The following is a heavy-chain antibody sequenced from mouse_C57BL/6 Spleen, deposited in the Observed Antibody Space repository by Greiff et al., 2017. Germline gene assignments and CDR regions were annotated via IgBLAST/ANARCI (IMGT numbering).Heavy chain of an antibody. CDR3: AREGTAQAFAY. CDR1: GYTFTDHT. CDR2: ISPRDGST. D-gene: IGHD3-2*02. V-gene: IGHV1-78*01. Sequence: VQLQQSDAELVKPGASVTISCKVSGYTFTDHTIHWMKQRPEQGLEWIGYISPRDGSTKYNEKFKGKATLTADKSSSTAYMQLHSLTSEDSAVYFCAREGTAQAFAYWGQGTLVTVSA. J-gene: IGHJ3*01.